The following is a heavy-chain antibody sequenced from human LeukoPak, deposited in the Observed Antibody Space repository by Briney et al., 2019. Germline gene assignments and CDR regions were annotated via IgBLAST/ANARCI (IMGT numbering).Heavy chain of an antibody. CDR3: ARDEAAGTSFDY. Sequence: SETLSLTCTVSGGSISSSSYYWGWIRQPPGKGLEWIGSIYYSGSTYYNPSLKSRVTISVDTSKNQFSLKLSSVTAADTAVYYCARDEAAGTSFDYWGQGTLVTVSS. V-gene: IGHV4-39*07. D-gene: IGHD6-13*01. CDR1: GGSISSSSYY. J-gene: IGHJ4*02. CDR2: IYYSGST.